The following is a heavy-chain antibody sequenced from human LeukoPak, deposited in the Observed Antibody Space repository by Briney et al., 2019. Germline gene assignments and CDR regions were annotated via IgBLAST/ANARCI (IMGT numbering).Heavy chain of an antibody. CDR3: ARGAVYDGWGSYYFDY. Sequence: PSQTLSLTCTVSGGSISSGDYYWSRIRQPPGKGLEWIGYIYYSGSTYYNPSLKSRVTISVDTSKNQFSLKLSSVTAADTAVYYCARGAVYDGWGSYYFDYWGQGTLVTVSS. CDR1: GGSISSGDYY. V-gene: IGHV4-30-4*08. D-gene: IGHD7-27*01. CDR2: IYYSGST. J-gene: IGHJ4*02.